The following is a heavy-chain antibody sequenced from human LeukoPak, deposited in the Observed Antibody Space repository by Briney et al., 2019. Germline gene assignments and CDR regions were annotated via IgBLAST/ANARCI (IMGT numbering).Heavy chain of an antibody. J-gene: IGHJ4*02. D-gene: IGHD1-14*01. CDR3: ARAPITGPFYFDY. CDR1: GFAFDEHG. CDR2: INWSGGST. Sequence: GGSLRLSCAASGFAFDEHGMSWVRQVPGKGLEWVSGINWSGGSTGYADPLRGRFTISSDNAKNSLYLQMDSLRAEDTALYYCARAPITGPFYFDYWGQGTLVTVSS. V-gene: IGHV3-20*04.